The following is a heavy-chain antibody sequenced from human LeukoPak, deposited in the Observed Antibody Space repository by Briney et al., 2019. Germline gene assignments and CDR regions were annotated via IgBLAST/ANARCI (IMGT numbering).Heavy chain of an antibody. J-gene: IGHJ4*02. CDR1: GFTFSSYA. CDR2: INGSGGST. Sequence: PGGSLRLSCAASGFTFSSYAMSWVRQAPGKGLEWVSDINGSGGSTYYADSVKGRFTISRDNSKNTLHLEVISLTAEDTAVYYCAKDDAWLRFGEWSQGTLVTVSS. D-gene: IGHD3-10*01. CDR3: AKDDAWLRFGE. V-gene: IGHV3-23*01.